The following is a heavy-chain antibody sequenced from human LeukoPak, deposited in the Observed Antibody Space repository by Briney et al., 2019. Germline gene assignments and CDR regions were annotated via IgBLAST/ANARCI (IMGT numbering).Heavy chain of an antibody. CDR1: GYTFTSYD. J-gene: IGHJ6*03. Sequence: ASVKVSCKASGYTFTSYDINWVRQATGQGLEWMGWMNPNSGNTGYAQKFQGRVTMTRNTSISTAYMELSSLRSEDTAVYYCARAEPYYDFWCGYYTPYYYYYYMDVWGKGTTVTVSS. CDR3: ARAEPYYDFWCGYYTPYYYYYYMDV. V-gene: IGHV1-8*01. CDR2: MNPNSGNT. D-gene: IGHD3-3*01.